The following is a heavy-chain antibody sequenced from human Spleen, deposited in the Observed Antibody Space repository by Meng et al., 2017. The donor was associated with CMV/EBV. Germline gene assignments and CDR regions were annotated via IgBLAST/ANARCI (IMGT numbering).Heavy chain of an antibody. CDR3: ARDLGWELPHSPIYYYYYGMDV. D-gene: IGHD1-26*01. CDR2: IKQDGSEK. V-gene: IGHV3-7*01. J-gene: IGHJ6*02. Sequence: GESLKISCAASGFTFSSYWMSWVRQAPGKGLEWVANIKQDGSEKYYVDSVKGRFTISRDNAKNSLYLQMNSLRAEDTAVYYCARDLGWELPHSPIYYYYYGMDVWGQGTTVTVSS. CDR1: GFTFSSYW.